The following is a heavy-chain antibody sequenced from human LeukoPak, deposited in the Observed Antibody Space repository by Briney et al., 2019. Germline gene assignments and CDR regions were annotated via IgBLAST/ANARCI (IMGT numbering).Heavy chain of an antibody. CDR3: ARQLETTSWFDY. J-gene: IGHJ4*02. CDR2: ISPNSGGT. V-gene: IGHV1-2*06. D-gene: IGHD2-2*01. Sequence: ASVKVSCKASGYTFSDYYLHWVRLAPGQGLEWMGRISPNSGGTDYAQKFQGKVTMTRDESISTVYMDLNRLRSDDTAIYYCARQLETTSWFDYWGQGTLVIVPS. CDR1: GYTFSDYY.